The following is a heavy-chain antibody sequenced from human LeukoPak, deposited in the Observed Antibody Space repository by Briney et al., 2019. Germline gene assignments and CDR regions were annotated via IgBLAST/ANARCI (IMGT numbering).Heavy chain of an antibody. V-gene: IGHV3-15*01. CDR2: IKSKTDGGTT. Sequence: GGSLRLSCAASGFTVSSNYMSWVRQAPGKGLEWVGRIKSKTDGGTTDYAAPVKGRFTISRDDSKNTLYLQMNSLKTEDTAVYYCTTAPYGDFDYWGQGTLVTVSS. J-gene: IGHJ4*02. CDR1: GFTVSSNY. CDR3: TTAPYGDFDY. D-gene: IGHD4-17*01.